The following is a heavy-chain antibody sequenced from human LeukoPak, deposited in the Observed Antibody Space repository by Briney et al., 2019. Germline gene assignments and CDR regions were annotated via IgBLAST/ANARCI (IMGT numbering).Heavy chain of an antibody. Sequence: GGSLRLSCAASGFTFSSYSMSWVRQAPGKGLEWVSSISSSSSYIYYADSVKGRFTISRDNAKNSLYLQMNSLRAEDTAVYYCARGPEGDYYDSSGTDYWGQGTLVTVSS. V-gene: IGHV3-21*01. D-gene: IGHD3-22*01. CDR1: GFTFSSYS. CDR2: ISSSSSYI. J-gene: IGHJ4*02. CDR3: ARGPEGDYYDSSGTDY.